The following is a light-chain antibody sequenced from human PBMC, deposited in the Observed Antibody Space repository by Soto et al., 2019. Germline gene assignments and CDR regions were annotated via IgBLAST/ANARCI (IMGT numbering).Light chain of an antibody. CDR1: QSISSW. V-gene: IGKV1-5*03. CDR3: QQYENYTT. J-gene: IGKJ1*01. Sequence: DIQMTQSPSTLSASVGDRVTITCRASQSISSWLAWYQQKPGKAPKLLIYKASYLESVAPSRFSGSGSGTEFTLSISSLQPDDFGTFSCQQYENYTTFGHGTNVEIK. CDR2: KAS.